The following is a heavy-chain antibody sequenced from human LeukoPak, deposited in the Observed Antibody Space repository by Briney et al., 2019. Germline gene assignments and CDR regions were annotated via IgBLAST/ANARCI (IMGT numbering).Heavy chain of an antibody. CDR1: GGSFSGYY. V-gene: IGHV4-34*01. D-gene: IGHD6-6*01. J-gene: IGHJ5*02. Sequence: SETLSLTCAVYGGSFSGYYWSWIRQPPGKGLEWIGEINHGGSTNYNPSLKSRVTISVDTSKNQFSLKLSSVTAADTAVYYCARGGIAARLISDGSNWFDPWGQGTLVTVSS. CDR2: INHGGST. CDR3: ARGGIAARLISDGSNWFDP.